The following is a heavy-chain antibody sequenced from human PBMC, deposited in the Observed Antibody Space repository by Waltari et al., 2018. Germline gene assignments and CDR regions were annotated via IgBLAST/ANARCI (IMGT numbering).Heavy chain of an antibody. CDR1: AFTFGSFG. V-gene: IGHV3-21*06. CDR3: VRWDVWGYFFDF. D-gene: IGHD7-27*01. J-gene: IGHJ4*02. Sequence: EVQLVESGGGLVKPGGSLRLSCVASAFTFGSFGMNWVRQAPGKGLEWVSSISTSGHYIYYTDSVKGRFTTSRDNAKNSLYLQMDSLRAEDTAVYYCVRWDVWGYFFDFWGQGTRVTVSS. CDR2: ISTSGHYI.